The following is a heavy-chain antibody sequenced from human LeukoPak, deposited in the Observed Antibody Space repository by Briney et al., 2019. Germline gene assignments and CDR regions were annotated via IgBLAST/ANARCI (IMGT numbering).Heavy chain of an antibody. V-gene: IGHV1-2*02. CDR3: ARGSTIWFGELSGG. CDR2: INPNSGGT. CDR1: GGTFSSYG. Sequence: GASVKVSCKASGGTFSSYGISWVRQAPGQGLEWMGWINPNSGGTNYAQKFQGRVTMTRDTSISTAYMELSRLRSDDTAVYYCARGSTIWFGELSGGWGQGTLVTVSS. J-gene: IGHJ4*02. D-gene: IGHD3-10*01.